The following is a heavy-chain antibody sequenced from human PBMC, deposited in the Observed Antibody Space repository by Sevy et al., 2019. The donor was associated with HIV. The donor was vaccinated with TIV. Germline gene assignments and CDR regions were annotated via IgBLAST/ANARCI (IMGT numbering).Heavy chain of an antibody. J-gene: IGHJ4*02. CDR2: INPNNGGT. CDR3: ARVIYPSSYSNSWYPDY. CDR1: GYTFTGSY. V-gene: IGHV1-2*02. D-gene: IGHD6-13*01. Sequence: ASVKVSCKASGYTFTGSYLHWVRQAPGQGLEWMGWINPNNGGTKYAQTFQGRVTMTRDTSISTDYMELSRLRSDDTAVYYCARVIYPSSYSNSWYPDYWGQGTLVTVSS.